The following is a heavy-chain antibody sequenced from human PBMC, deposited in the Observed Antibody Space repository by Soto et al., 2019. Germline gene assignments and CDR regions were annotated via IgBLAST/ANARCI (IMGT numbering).Heavy chain of an antibody. Sequence: ASVKVSCKASGYTFTGYYIHWVRQAPGQGLEWMGSISPHSGGPNYAQRFQGRVTMTRDTSMTTVYMEMSGLTSDDTTVYYCAREEQTGANYYLDYWGQGTLVTVSS. CDR2: ISPHSGGP. V-gene: IGHV1-2*02. D-gene: IGHD7-27*01. J-gene: IGHJ4*02. CDR1: GYTFTGYY. CDR3: AREEQTGANYYLDY.